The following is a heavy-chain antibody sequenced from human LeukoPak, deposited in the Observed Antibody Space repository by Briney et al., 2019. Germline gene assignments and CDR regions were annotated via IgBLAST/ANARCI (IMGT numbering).Heavy chain of an antibody. Sequence: GGSLRLSCAASGFAFDTYAMTWVRQAPGKGLEWVSTMSGTGGGTFYGDSVKGRFTISRDRSKNTVYLQMNSLRPEDTAIYYCAKEGSSWNVDYWGQGTLVTVSS. CDR2: MSGTGGGT. J-gene: IGHJ4*02. CDR3: AKEGSSWNVDY. D-gene: IGHD6-13*01. CDR1: GFAFDTYA. V-gene: IGHV3-23*01.